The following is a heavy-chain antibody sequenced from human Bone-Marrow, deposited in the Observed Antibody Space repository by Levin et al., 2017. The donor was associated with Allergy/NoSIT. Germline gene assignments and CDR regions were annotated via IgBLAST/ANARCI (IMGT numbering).Heavy chain of an antibody. Sequence: GESLKISCRASGYTFTSFGISWVRQAPGQGLEWMGGISVYNGDTKYAENFQGRVTLTTDTSTTTPYIALRSLSSDETAIYYRARDHSQCTLVQGSSGYDYYLEVWGKGTTVTVSS. CDR1: GYTFTSFG. V-gene: IGHV1-18*01. J-gene: IGHJ6*03. CDR3: ARDHSQCTLVQGSSGYDYYLEV. CDR2: ISVYNGDT. D-gene: IGHD3-10*01.